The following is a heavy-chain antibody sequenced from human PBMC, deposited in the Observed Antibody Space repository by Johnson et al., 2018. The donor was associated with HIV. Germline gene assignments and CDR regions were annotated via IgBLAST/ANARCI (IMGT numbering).Heavy chain of an antibody. CDR1: GFTFTNYA. D-gene: IGHD1-14*01. J-gene: IGHJ3*02. Sequence: EVQLVESGGGLVKPGGSLTLSSAASGFTFTNYAMYWVRQAPGKGLEWVSALSGSGGSTYYADSVKGRFTISRDNSKNTLYLQMNSLRAEDTAVYYCAKEGRYGAFPLWFDIWGQGTMVTVSS. CDR2: LSGSGGST. CDR3: AKEGRYGAFPLWFDI. V-gene: IGHV3-23*04.